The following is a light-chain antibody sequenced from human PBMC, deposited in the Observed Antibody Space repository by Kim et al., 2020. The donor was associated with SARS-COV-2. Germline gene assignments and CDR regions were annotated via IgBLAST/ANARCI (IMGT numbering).Light chain of an antibody. CDR2: GNS. V-gene: IGLV1-40*01. CDR3: QSYDSSLSGSV. J-gene: IGLJ3*02. Sequence: RVTLSCTVRRSNIGAGASVHWYQQLPGTAPKLLIYGNSNRPSGVPDRFSGSKSGTSASLSITGLQAEDEADYYCQSYDSSLSGSVFGGGTHLTVL. CDR1: RSNIGAGAS.